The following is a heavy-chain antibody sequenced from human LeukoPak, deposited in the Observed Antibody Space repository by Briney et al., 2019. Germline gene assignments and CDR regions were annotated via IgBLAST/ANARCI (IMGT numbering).Heavy chain of an antibody. CDR1: GGSFSGYY. J-gene: IGHJ4*02. CDR2: INHSGST. D-gene: IGHD4-17*01. CDR3: ARGGGYMTTVTEFDY. V-gene: IGHV4-34*01. Sequence: TSETLSLTCAVYGGSFSGYYWSWIRQPPGKGLEWIGEINHSGSTNYNPSLKSRVTISVDTSKNQFSLKLSSATAADTAVYYCARGGGYMTTVTEFDYWGQGTLVTVSS.